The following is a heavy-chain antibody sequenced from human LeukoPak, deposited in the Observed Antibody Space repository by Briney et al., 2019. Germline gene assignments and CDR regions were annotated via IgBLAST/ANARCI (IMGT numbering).Heavy chain of an antibody. J-gene: IGHJ4*02. CDR2: ISSGSGYI. Sequence: PGGSLRLSCAASGFTFSNYGMNWVRQAPGKGLEWVSFISSGSGYIYYADSVKGRFTISRDNAKTSLFLQMNSLRAEDTAVYYCARGVAARAIDYWGQGTLVTVSS. V-gene: IGHV3-21*01. CDR1: GFTFSNYG. D-gene: IGHD6-6*01. CDR3: ARGVAARAIDY.